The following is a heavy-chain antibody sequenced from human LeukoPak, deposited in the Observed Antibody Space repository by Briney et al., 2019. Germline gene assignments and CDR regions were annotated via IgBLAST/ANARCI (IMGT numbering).Heavy chain of an antibody. CDR1: GGSISSSFYY. V-gene: IGHV4-39*07. Sequence: SETLSLTRNVSGGSISSSFYYWGWIRQPPGEGLEWIGEINHSGSTNYNPSLNSRVTISVDASKIQFSLKLSSGTAADTAVYYCARDNAMVNLYWYFDLWGRGTLVTVSS. CDR2: INHSGST. D-gene: IGHD5-18*01. CDR3: ARDNAMVNLYWYFDL. J-gene: IGHJ2*01.